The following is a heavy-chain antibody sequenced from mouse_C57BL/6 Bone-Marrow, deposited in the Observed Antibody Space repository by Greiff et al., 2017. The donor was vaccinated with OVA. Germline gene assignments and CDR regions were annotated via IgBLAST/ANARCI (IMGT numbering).Heavy chain of an antibody. Sequence: VQLQQSGPELVKPGASVKISCKASGYTFTDYYMNWVKQSHGKSLEWIGDINPNNGGTSYNQKFKGKATLTVDKSSSTAYMELRSLTSEDSAVYYCASFYYGYDDFDYWGQGTTLTVSS. D-gene: IGHD2-2*01. CDR3: ASFYYGYDDFDY. V-gene: IGHV1-26*01. CDR2: INPNNGGT. J-gene: IGHJ2*01. CDR1: GYTFTDYY.